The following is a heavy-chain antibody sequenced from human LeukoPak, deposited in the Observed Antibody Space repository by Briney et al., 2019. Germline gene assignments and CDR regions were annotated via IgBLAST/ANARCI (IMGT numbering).Heavy chain of an antibody. CDR1: GGSISSGSYY. J-gene: IGHJ5*02. V-gene: IGHV4-61*02. Sequence: SETLSLTCTVSGGSISSGSYYWSWIRQPAGKGLEWIGRIHTSGSTNYNPSLKSRVTISVDTSKNQFSLKLSSVTAADTAVYYCARQVVIALNWFDPGAREPWSPSPQ. D-gene: IGHD2-21*01. CDR3: ARQVVIALNWFDP. CDR2: IHTSGST.